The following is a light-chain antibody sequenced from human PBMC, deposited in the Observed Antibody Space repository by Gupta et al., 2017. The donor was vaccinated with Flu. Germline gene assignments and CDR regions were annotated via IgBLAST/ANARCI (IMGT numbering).Light chain of an antibody. CDR1: QSVSSS. CDR2: GAS. Sequence: GESATLSGRASQSVSSSLAWYQQKPGQAPRLLIYGASTRATGIPARFSGSGSGTEFTLTISSLQSEDFAVYYCQQYNNWPQTFGQGTKVEIK. CDR3: QQYNNWPQT. V-gene: IGKV3-15*01. J-gene: IGKJ1*01.